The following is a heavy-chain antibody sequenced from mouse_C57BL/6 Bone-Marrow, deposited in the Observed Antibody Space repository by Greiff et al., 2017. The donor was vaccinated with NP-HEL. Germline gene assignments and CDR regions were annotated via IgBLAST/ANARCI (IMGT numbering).Heavy chain of an antibody. CDR3: ARRLRNYAMDY. D-gene: IGHD1-1*01. CDR1: GFTFSDYG. Sequence: EVQVVESGGGLVKPGGSLKLSCAASGFTFSDYGMHWVRQAPEKGLEWVAYISSGSSTIYYADTVKGRFTISRDNAKNTLFLQMTSLRSEDTAMYYCARRLRNYAMDYWGQGTSVTVSS. CDR2: ISSGSSTI. J-gene: IGHJ4*01. V-gene: IGHV5-17*01.